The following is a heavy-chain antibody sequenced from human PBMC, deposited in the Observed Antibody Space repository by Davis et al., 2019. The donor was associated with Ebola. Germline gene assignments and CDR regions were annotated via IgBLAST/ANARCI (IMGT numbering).Heavy chain of an antibody. V-gene: IGHV1-69*13. D-gene: IGHD6-13*01. J-gene: IGHJ6*03. Sequence: SVKVSCKASGGTFSSYAISWVRQAPGQGLEWMGGIIPIFGTANYAQKFQGRVTITADESTSTAYMELSSLRSEDTAVYYCAREGSSRLYYYYMDVWGKGTTVTVSS. CDR1: GGTFSSYA. CDR3: AREGSSRLYYYYMDV. CDR2: IIPIFGTA.